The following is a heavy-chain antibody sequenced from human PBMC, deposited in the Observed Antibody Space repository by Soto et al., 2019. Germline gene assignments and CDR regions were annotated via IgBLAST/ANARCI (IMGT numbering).Heavy chain of an antibody. CDR2: ISGSGGST. CDR1: GFTFSSYA. Sequence: EVQLLESGGGLVQPGGSLRLSCAASGFTFSSYAMTWVRQAPGKGLKWVSTISGSGGSTYYADSVKGRFTISRDNSKNTQYLQMNILRAEDTAVYYCAKTDLPPSAVQQLSYFHHWGQGTLVTVSS. J-gene: IGHJ1*01. D-gene: IGHD6-13*01. V-gene: IGHV3-23*01. CDR3: AKTDLPPSAVQQLSYFHH.